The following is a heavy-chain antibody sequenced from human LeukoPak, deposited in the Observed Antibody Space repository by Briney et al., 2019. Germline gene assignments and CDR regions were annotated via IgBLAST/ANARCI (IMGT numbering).Heavy chain of an antibody. CDR3: ARDSSWSNFEY. Sequence: SETLSLTCTVSGASITSSNYYWLWLRQPPGKGLEWIGSIYYNGITYYSLSLKSRVTISVATSKSQCSLRLSSVTAADTAVYYCARDSSWSNFEYWGQGTRVTVSS. D-gene: IGHD6-13*01. CDR2: IYYNGIT. V-gene: IGHV4-39*07. CDR1: GASITSSNYY. J-gene: IGHJ4*02.